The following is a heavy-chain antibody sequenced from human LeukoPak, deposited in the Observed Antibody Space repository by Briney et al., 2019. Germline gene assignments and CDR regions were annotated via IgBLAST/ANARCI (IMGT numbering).Heavy chain of an antibody. CDR2: IYYAGSS. D-gene: IGHD2/OR15-2a*01. CDR3: ARQAVIIPTGMEGPWFDP. Sequence: SETLSLTCSVSGVSIKNYYWSWIRQPPGKGLEWIANIYYAGSSNYNPSFKSRVSVSIDASKNHLSLKLTSVTAADTAIYYCARQAVIIPTGMEGPWFDPWGQGTLVAVSS. V-gene: IGHV4-59*08. CDR1: GVSIKNYY. J-gene: IGHJ5*02.